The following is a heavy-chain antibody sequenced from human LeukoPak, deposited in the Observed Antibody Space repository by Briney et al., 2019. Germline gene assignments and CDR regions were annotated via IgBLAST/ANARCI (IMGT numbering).Heavy chain of an antibody. V-gene: IGHV1-3*01. CDR1: GYTFTSYA. D-gene: IGHD5-18*01. J-gene: IGHJ4*02. CDR2: INADNGNT. CDR3: ARETKRGYSYGPWVY. Sequence: ASVKVSCKASGYTFTSYAMHWVRQAPGQRLEWMGWINADNGNTKYSQKFQGRVTITRDTSASTAYMELSSLRSEDTAVYYCARETKRGYSYGPWVYWGQGTLVTVSS.